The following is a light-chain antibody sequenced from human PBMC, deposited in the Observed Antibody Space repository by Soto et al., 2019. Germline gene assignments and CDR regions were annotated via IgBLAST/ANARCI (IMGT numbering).Light chain of an antibody. CDR2: WAS. CDR1: QSVLYSSDNKNY. V-gene: IGKV4-1*01. CDR3: QQYYSAPHT. Sequence: DIVMTQSPDSLAVSLGERATINCKPSQSVLYSSDNKNYLAWYQQKPGQPPKLLIYWASTRESGVPDRFSGSGSGTDFTLTSSSLQAEDVAVYYCQQYYSAPHTFGQGTKLEI. J-gene: IGKJ2*01.